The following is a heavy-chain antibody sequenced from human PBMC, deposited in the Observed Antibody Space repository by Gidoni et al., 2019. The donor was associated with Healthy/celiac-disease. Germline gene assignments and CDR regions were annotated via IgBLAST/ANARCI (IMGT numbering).Heavy chain of an antibody. CDR1: GFTFSSYA. CDR3: AKDRGSSWYGPYY. V-gene: IGHV3-23*01. J-gene: IGHJ4*02. Sequence: VQRLESGGGVVPPGGSLSLSCAASGFTFSSYARGWVRQAPGKGLEWGSAISCSGGNTYYADSVKGRFTISRDKSKNTLYLQMISLRAEDTAVYYCAKDRGSSWYGPYYWGQGTLVTVSS. D-gene: IGHD6-13*01. CDR2: ISCSGGNT.